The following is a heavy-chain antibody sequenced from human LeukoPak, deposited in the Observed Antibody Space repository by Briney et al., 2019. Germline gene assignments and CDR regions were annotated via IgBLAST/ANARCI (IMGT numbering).Heavy chain of an antibody. J-gene: IGHJ3*02. CDR3: ARTTERNLLYAFDI. V-gene: IGHV4-30-4*08. CDR2: IYYSGST. CDR1: GGSISSGDYY. D-gene: IGHD1-26*01. Sequence: SQTLSLTCTVSGGSISSGDYYWSWIRQPPGKGLEWIGYIYYSGSTYYNPSLKSRVTISVDTSKNQFSLKLTSVTAADTAVYYCARTTERNLLYAFDIWGQGTMVTVSS.